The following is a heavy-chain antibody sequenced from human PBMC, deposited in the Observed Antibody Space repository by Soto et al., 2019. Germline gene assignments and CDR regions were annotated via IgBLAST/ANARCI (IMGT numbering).Heavy chain of an antibody. D-gene: IGHD1-26*01. CDR1: GGFLSSFS. J-gene: IGHJ5*02. V-gene: IGHV4-59*01. CDR2: IYYSGYT. CDR3: GRSYCLDNARTTGFDP. Sequence: SETLSLTCTVPGGFLSSFSWNWIRQAPGRELEWIGYIYYSGYTNYNPSLNGRATISVDTSKSQFSLTLSSVSAADTAVYYCGRSYCLDNARTTGFDPWGQGTLVTVSS.